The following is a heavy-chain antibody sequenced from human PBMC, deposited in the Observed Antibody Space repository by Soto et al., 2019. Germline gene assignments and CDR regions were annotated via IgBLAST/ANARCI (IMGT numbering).Heavy chain of an antibody. CDR2: INAGNGNT. D-gene: IGHD3-3*01. V-gene: IGHV1-3*01. CDR3: ARVGGYDFWSGHYGMDV. Sequence: GXSVKVSCKASGYTFTSYAMHWVRQAPGQRLEWMGWINAGNGNTKYSQKFQGRVTITRDTSASTAYMELSSLRSEDTAVYYCARVGGYDFWSGHYGMDVWGQGTTVTVSS. CDR1: GYTFTSYA. J-gene: IGHJ6*02.